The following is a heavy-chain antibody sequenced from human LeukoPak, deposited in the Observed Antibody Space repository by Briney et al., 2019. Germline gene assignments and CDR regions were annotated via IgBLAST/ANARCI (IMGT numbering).Heavy chain of an antibody. Sequence: GASVEVSCKASGYTFTTYAMHWVRQAPGQRLEWMGWINAGNGNTKYSQKFQGRVTITRDTYASTAYMELSSLRSEDTAVYYCARSEANYYDSSGYAAFDYWGQGTLVTVSS. CDR2: INAGNGNT. CDR3: ARSEANYYDSSGYAAFDY. V-gene: IGHV1-3*01. CDR1: GYTFTTYA. J-gene: IGHJ4*02. D-gene: IGHD3-22*01.